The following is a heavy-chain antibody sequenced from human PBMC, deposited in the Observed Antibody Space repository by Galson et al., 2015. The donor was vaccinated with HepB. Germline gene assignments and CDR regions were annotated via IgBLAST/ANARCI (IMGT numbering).Heavy chain of an antibody. J-gene: IGHJ4*02. V-gene: IGHV3-30*18. CDR1: GITFSSYG. CDR2: ISHDGSNK. D-gene: IGHD6-19*01. Sequence: SLRLSCAASGITFSSYGTHWVRQAPGKGLEWLAVISHDGSNKYYADSMKGRLTISRDDFRSTVYLEMNSLRVEDTAVYYCAKDRQRFSSGWYGEDYWGQGTLVTVSS. CDR3: AKDRQRFSSGWYGEDY.